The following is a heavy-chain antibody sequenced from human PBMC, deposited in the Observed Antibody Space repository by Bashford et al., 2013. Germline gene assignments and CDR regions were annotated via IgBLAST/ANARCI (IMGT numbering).Heavy chain of an antibody. CDR2: INPSGGST. CDR1: GYTFTSYY. V-gene: IGHV1-46*03. Sequence: ASVKVSCKASGYTFTSYYMHWVRQAPGQGLEWMGIINPSGGSTSYAQKFQGRFTISRDDSKSIAYLQMNSLKTEDTAVYYCTRVSITMIVVVIPFDYWGQGTLVTVSS. J-gene: IGHJ4*02. D-gene: IGHD3-22*01. CDR3: TRVSITMIVVVIPFDY.